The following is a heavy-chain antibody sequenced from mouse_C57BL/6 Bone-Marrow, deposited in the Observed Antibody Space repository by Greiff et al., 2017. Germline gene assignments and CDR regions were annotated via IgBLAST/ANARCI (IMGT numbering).Heavy chain of an antibody. J-gene: IGHJ1*03. CDR1: GFSFTSYG. CDR2: IWRGGST. D-gene: IGHD2-5*01. CDR3: DKTYYSNWYFDV. Sequence: VQLQESGPGLVQPSQSLSITCTVSGFSFTSYGVHWVRQSPGKGLEWLGVIWRGGSTDYNAASMSRLSITKDNPDNQASFKMNRLRADDTATYYCDKTYYSNWYFDVWGTGTTVTVSS. V-gene: IGHV2-5*01.